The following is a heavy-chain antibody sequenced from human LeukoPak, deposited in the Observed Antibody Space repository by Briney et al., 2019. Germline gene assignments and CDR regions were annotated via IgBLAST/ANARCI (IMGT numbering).Heavy chain of an antibody. Sequence: SETLSLTCAVSDDSFSSHYWTWIRQPPGKGLEWNGYISYIGTTNYNPTLKSRVTISIDTSKNQFSLKLSSVTAADTAVYYCARDLVTVTKGFDIWGQGTMVSVSS. CDR3: ARDLVTVTKGFDI. CDR1: DDSFSSHY. V-gene: IGHV4-59*11. J-gene: IGHJ3*02. CDR2: ISYIGTT. D-gene: IGHD4-17*01.